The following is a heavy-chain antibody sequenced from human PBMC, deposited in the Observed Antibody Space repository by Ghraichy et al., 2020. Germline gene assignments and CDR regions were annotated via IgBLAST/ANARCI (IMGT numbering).Heavy chain of an antibody. CDR2: MNPNSGNT. CDR3: ASYSSSWYNYYDSSGAFDY. V-gene: IGHV1-8*01. CDR1: GYTFTSYD. J-gene: IGHJ4*02. Sequence: ASVKVSCKASGYTFTSYDINWVRQATGQGLEWMGWMNPNSGNTGYAQKFQGRVTMTRNTSISTAYMELSSLRSEDTAVYYCASYSSSWYNYYDSSGAFDYWGQGTLVTVSS. D-gene: IGHD3-22*01.